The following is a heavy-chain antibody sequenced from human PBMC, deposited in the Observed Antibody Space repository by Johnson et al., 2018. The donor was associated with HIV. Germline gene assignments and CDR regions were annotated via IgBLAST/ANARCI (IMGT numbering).Heavy chain of an antibody. V-gene: IGHV3-64*01. CDR3: ARDSNRYAFDI. D-gene: IGHD2-8*01. Sequence: VQLVESGGGLVQPGGSLRLSCAASGFTFSDFPMHWVRQAPGRGLEYVSAIASKGDNSDVANSVKGRFTVSSDNSKNTVSLQMGSLRVEDTAVYYCARDSNRYAFDIWGQGTMVTVFS. CDR2: IASKGDNS. CDR1: GFTFSDFP. J-gene: IGHJ3*02.